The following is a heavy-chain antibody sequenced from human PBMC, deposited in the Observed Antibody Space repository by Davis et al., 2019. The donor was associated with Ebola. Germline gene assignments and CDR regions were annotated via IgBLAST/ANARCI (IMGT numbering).Heavy chain of an antibody. CDR3: ARDRSGSSSGWYLQRGDY. J-gene: IGHJ4*02. CDR1: GFTFSSYW. CDR2: IKQDGSEK. Sequence: PGGSLRLSCAASGFTFSSYWMTRVRQAPGKGLEWVANIKQDGSEKYYVDSVKGRFTISRDNAKNSLFLQMSSLRAEDTAVYYCARDRSGSSSGWYLQRGDYWGQGALVTVSS. D-gene: IGHD6-19*01. V-gene: IGHV3-7*01.